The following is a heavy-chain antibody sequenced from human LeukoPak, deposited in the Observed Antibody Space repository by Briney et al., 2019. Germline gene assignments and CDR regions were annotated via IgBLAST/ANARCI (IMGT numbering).Heavy chain of an antibody. Sequence: PGGSLRLSCVASGFTFSDYSMNWVRPAPGKGLEWVSYISSSSSTIYYADSVKGRFTISRDNAKNSLYQQMNSLRAEDTAVYYCARDRRYSGYGDYWGQGTLVTVSS. V-gene: IGHV3-48*04. CDR2: ISSSSSTI. CDR3: ARDRRYSGYGDY. J-gene: IGHJ4*02. D-gene: IGHD5-12*01. CDR1: GFTFSDYS.